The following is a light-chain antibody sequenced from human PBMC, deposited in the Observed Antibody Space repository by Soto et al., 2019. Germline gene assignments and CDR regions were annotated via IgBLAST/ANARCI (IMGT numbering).Light chain of an antibody. V-gene: IGKV3-20*01. CDR2: GAS. CDR3: QQYGTSTIT. Sequence: ENVLTQSPGTLSLSPGERATLSCRASQTVSSYLTWYQQRPGQAPRLLISGASRRATGIPDRLSGSGSGTDFTLTISRLEPVDFARYYCQQYGTSTITFGQGTRLGIK. CDR1: QTVSSY. J-gene: IGKJ5*01.